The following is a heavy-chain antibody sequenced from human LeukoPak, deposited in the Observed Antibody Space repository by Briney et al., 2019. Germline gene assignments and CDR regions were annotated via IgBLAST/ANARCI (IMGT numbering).Heavy chain of an antibody. CDR2: INPSVGST. Sequence: GASVKVSCKASGYTFNTYYMHWVRQAPGQGLEWMGIINPSVGSTTYAQKFQGRVTMTRDTSTSTVYMELSSLRSEDTAVYYCARGYSSGWYPSPFDYWGQGTLVTVSS. J-gene: IGHJ4*02. V-gene: IGHV1-46*02. CDR3: ARGYSSGWYPSPFDY. D-gene: IGHD6-19*01. CDR1: GYTFNTYY.